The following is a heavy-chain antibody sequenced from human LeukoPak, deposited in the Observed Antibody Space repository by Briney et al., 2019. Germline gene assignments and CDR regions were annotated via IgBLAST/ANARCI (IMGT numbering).Heavy chain of an antibody. J-gene: IGHJ4*02. CDR3: ARHEDRNWYFDH. D-gene: IGHD1-1*01. CDR1: GGSINNFY. CDR2: IYYSGST. V-gene: IGHV4-39*01. Sequence: SETLSLTCTVSGGSINNFYWGWIRRPPGKGLEWIGTIYYSGSTYYNPSLKSRVTISVDTSKNQFSLKLSSVTAPDTAVYYCARHEDRNWYFDHWGQGTLVTVSS.